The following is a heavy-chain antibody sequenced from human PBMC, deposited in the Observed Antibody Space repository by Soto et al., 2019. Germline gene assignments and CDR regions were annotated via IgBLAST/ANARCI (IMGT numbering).Heavy chain of an antibody. CDR2: IFSSGST. CDR1: GGSINTFY. J-gene: IGHJ4*02. D-gene: IGHD5-12*01. V-gene: IGHV4-4*07. Sequence: SEPLSLTCTVSGGSINTFYWSWVRQPAGKGLEWIGRIFSSGSTSFNPSLESRVAMSVDTSKNHFSLNLSSVTAADMAVYYCAREGSYSAYNFAHGIQLWSFDFWGQGALVTVSS. CDR3: AREGSYSAYNFAHGIQLWSFDF.